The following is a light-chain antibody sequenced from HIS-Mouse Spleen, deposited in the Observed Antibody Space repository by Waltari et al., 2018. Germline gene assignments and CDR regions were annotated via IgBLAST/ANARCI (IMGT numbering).Light chain of an antibody. CDR1: QDISNY. J-gene: IGKJ3*01. CDR2: DAS. CDR3: QQNDNLPFT. Sequence: DIQMTQSPSSLSASVGDRVTITCPASQDISNYLNWYQQKPGKAPKLLIYDASNLETGVPSRFSGSGSGTDFTFTISSLQPEDIATYYCQQNDNLPFTFGPGTKVDIK. V-gene: IGKV1-33*01.